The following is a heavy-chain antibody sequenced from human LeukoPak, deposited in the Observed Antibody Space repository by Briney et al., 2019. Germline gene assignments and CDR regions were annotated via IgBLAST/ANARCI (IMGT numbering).Heavy chain of an antibody. CDR1: GFTFNRYW. CDR2: ISTDGSTR. V-gene: IGHV3-74*01. Sequence: GGSLRLSCAASGFTFNRYWMHWVRQVPGKGLEWVSRISTDGSTRSYADSVKGRFTISRDNAKDTLYLQMNSLRAGDTSVCYCASPRLDYVWGTYLDYWGQGSLVTVSS. J-gene: IGHJ4*02. CDR3: ASPRLDYVWGTYLDY. D-gene: IGHD3-16*02.